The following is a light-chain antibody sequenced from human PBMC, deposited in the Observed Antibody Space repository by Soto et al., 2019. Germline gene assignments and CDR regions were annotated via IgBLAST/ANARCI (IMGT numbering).Light chain of an antibody. Sequence: EIVLTQSPGALSLSPGERATLSCGASQSVSSSYLAWYQQKPGQAPRLLIYGASTRATGIPDRFSGSGSGTDFTLTISRLEPADFAVYYCQQYGSSPRTFGHGTKVEIK. CDR2: GAS. J-gene: IGKJ1*01. CDR3: QQYGSSPRT. CDR1: QSVSSSY. V-gene: IGKV3-20*01.